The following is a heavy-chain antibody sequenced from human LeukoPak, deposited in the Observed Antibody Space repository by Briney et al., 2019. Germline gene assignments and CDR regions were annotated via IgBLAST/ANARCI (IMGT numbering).Heavy chain of an antibody. CDR1: GFTLTEFS. Sequence: GSVKLSCEVSGFTLTEFSMRWVRQAPGKGLEWVGGLDIEVGKTIYAQKFQGRVTMTDDTSTDTAYMDLSSLRSEDTAVYYCATRYCSGGSCPNYRYYYINVWGKGTTVTISS. CDR3: ATRYCSGGSCPNYRYYYINV. D-gene: IGHD2-15*01. J-gene: IGHJ6*03. CDR2: LDIEVGKT. V-gene: IGHV1-24*01.